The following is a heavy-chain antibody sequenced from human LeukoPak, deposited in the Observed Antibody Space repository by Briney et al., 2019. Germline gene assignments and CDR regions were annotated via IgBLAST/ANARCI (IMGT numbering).Heavy chain of an antibody. CDR1: GGTFSSYA. D-gene: IGHD6-19*01. J-gene: IGHJ4*02. V-gene: IGHV1-69*01. CDR3: ARGQEMGSGWYLGY. CDR2: IIPIFGTA. Sequence: SVKVPCKASGGTFSSYAISWVRQAPGQGLEWMGGIIPIFGTANYAQKFQGRVTITADESTSTAYMELSRLRSDDTAVYYCARGQEMGSGWYLGYWGQGTLVTVSS.